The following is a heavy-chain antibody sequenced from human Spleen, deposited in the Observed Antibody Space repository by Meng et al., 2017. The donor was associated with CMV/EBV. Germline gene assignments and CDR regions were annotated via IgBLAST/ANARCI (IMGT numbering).Heavy chain of an antibody. J-gene: IGHJ6*02. CDR2: ISGSGGST. D-gene: IGHD1-26*01. Sequence: GGSLRLSCAASGFTFSSYAMSWVRQAPGKGLEWVSAISGSGGSTYYADSVKGRFTISRDNSKNTLYLQMNSLRAEDTAVYYCTRGLGVVGATPRAYYGMDVWGQGTMVTVSS. V-gene: IGHV3-23*01. CDR1: GFTFSSYA. CDR3: TRGLGVVGATPRAYYGMDV.